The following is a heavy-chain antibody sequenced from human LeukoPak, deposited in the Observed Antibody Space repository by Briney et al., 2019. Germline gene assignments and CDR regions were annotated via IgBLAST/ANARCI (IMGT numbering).Heavy chain of an antibody. J-gene: IGHJ4*02. CDR2: IKSKTDGGTT. Sequence: GGSLRLSCAASGFTFSNAWMSWVRQAPGKGLEWVGRIKSKTDGGTTDNAAPVKGRFTISRDDSKNTLYLQMNSLKTEDTAVYYCTTGSVTAYYYDSSGYYYFDYWGQGTLVTVSS. D-gene: IGHD3-22*01. CDR3: TTGSVTAYYYDSSGYYYFDY. V-gene: IGHV3-15*01. CDR1: GFTFSNAW.